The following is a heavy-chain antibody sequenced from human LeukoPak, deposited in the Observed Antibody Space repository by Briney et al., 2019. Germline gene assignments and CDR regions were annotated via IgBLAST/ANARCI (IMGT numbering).Heavy chain of an antibody. D-gene: IGHD3-10*01. V-gene: IGHV3-21*01. J-gene: IGHJ4*02. Sequence: PGGSLRLSCVASEFDFSSYSLNWIRQAPGKGLEWVSSISTSSTYIFYADSVKGRFTISRDNAKNSLYLQMNSLRAEDTAVYYCARAGFTFSDYFGSFFDYWGQGTLVTVSS. CDR2: ISTSSTYI. CDR1: EFDFSSYS. CDR3: ARAGFTFSDYFGSFFDY.